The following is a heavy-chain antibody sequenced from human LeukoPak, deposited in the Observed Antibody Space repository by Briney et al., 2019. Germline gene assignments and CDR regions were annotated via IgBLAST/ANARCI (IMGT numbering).Heavy chain of an antibody. V-gene: IGHV3-20*01. Sequence: GGSLRLPCAASGFTFDDYGMSWVRQAPGKGLEWVSGINWNGGSTGYADSVKGRFTISRDNAKNSLYLQMNSLRAEDTALYHCARDIGLGVATALFDYWGQGTLVTVSS. CDR2: INWNGGST. CDR1: GFTFDDYG. CDR3: ARDIGLGVATALFDY. J-gene: IGHJ4*02. D-gene: IGHD2-15*01.